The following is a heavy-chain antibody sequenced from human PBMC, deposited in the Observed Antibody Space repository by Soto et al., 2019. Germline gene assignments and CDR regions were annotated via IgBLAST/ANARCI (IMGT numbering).Heavy chain of an antibody. D-gene: IGHD2-15*01. Sequence: ASVKVSCKASGYTFTSYGISWARQAPGQGLEWMGWISAYNGNTNYAQKLQGRVTMTTDTSTSTAYMELRSLRSDDTAVYYCARAAGYCSGGSCSSLDYWGQGTLVTVSS. V-gene: IGHV1-18*01. J-gene: IGHJ4*02. CDR1: GYTFTSYG. CDR3: ARAAGYCSGGSCSSLDY. CDR2: ISAYNGNT.